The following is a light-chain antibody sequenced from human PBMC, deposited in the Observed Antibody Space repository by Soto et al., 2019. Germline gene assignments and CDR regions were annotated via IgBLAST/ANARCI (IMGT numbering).Light chain of an antibody. V-gene: IGKV1-5*03. CDR2: MAS. CDR1: QSISSL. CDR3: QQYNTYPHT. J-gene: IGKJ2*01. Sequence: DIQMTQSPSTLSASVGDRVTLTCRASQSISSLLAWYQQKPGKAPKILIFMASNLESGVPSRFSGTGSGTEFTLNISSLQPDDFATYFCQQYNTYPHTFGQGTKLEIK.